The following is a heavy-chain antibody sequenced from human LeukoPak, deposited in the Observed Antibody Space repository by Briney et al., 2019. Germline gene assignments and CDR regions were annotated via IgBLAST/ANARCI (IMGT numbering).Heavy chain of an antibody. CDR1: GGSISSYY. J-gene: IGHJ4*02. V-gene: IGHV4-59*01. CDR3: ARGRGRATSRVPFDY. D-gene: IGHD5-24*01. Sequence: SETLSLTCTVSGGSISSYYWSWIRQPPGKGLEWIGYIYYSGSTNYNPSLKSRVTISVDTSKNQFSLKLSSVTAADTAVYYCARGRGRATSRVPFDYWGQGTLVTVSS. CDR2: IYYSGST.